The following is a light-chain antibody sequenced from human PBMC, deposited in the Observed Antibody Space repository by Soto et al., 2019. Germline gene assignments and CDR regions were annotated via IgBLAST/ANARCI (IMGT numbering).Light chain of an antibody. CDR3: SSFAGSNNL. V-gene: IGLV2-8*01. J-gene: IGLJ2*01. Sequence: QSALTQPPSASGSPGQSVTISCTGTSSDVGGYDLVSWYQQHPGKTPQLILYEVAQRPSGVTDRFSGSKSGNTASLTVSGLQAEDECDYYCSSFAGSNNLFCGGTKLTVL. CDR2: EVA. CDR1: SSDVGGYDL.